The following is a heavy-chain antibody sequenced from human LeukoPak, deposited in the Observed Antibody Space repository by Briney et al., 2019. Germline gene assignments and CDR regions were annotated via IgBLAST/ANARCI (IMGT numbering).Heavy chain of an antibody. D-gene: IGHD2-15*01. Sequence: GGSLRLSCAASGFTFSNYAMRWIRQAPGKGLEWVSSISRSGSTKYYADSVKGRFTISRDNAKNSLFLRMNSLRAEDTAVYYCARVLRYCSGGNCYSGGLGYMDVWGKGTTVTISS. J-gene: IGHJ6*03. CDR1: GFTFSNYA. V-gene: IGHV3-11*01. CDR3: ARVLRYCSGGNCYSGGLGYMDV. CDR2: ISRSGSTK.